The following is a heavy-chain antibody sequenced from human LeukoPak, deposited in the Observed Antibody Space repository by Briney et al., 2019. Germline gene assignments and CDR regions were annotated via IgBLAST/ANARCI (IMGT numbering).Heavy chain of an antibody. Sequence: ASVKVSCKASGYTFTSYDINWVRQAPGQGLEWMGWMNPNSGNTGYAQKFQGRVTMTRNTSISTAYMELSSLRAEDTAVYYCAKGGPGGLRGYSYGIDYWGQGTLVTVSS. V-gene: IGHV1-8*01. CDR2: MNPNSGNT. CDR3: AKGGPGGLRGYSYGIDY. J-gene: IGHJ4*02. D-gene: IGHD5-18*01. CDR1: GYTFTSYD.